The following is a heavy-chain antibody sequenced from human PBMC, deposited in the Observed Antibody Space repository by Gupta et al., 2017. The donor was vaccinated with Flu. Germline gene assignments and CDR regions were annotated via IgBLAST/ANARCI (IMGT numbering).Heavy chain of an antibody. V-gene: IGHV1-2*06. CDR1: GYTFSGYY. J-gene: IGHJ4*02. Sequence: QVELLQSGAEVKKPGASVTVSCRASGYTFSGYYLHWVRQAPGQGLEWLGRLNPNRGRTNFGERFQGRVTMTRDTSISTAYMELKNLTSDDTAIYYCARDTYDFWSGYLRLWGQGTLVIVSS. D-gene: IGHD3-3*01. CDR3: ARDTYDFWSGYLRL. CDR2: LNPNRGRT.